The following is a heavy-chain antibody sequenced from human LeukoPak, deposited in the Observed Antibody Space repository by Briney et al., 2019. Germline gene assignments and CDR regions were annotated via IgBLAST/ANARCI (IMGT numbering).Heavy chain of an antibody. J-gene: IGHJ6*03. CDR1: GGSISSSSYH. CDR3: ARVPRSYYYYYYMDV. CDR2: IYYSGSS. V-gene: IGHV4-61*01. Sequence: SETLSLTCTVSGGSISSSSYHWSWIRQPPGKGLEWLGYIYYSGSSNYNPSLKSRVTISVDTSKNQFSLKLSSVTAADTAVYYCARVPRSYYYYYYMDVWGKGTTVTVSS.